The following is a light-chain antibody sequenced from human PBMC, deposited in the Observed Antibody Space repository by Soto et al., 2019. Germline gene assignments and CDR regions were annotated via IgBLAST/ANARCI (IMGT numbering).Light chain of an antibody. CDR1: ENINNY. CDR2: DAS. V-gene: IGKV3-11*01. J-gene: IGKJ3*01. Sequence: EIVLTQSPATLSLTPGERVTLSSRANENINNYLPWYQQTPGQPPRLLIFDASNRAAGVPARFSGSGSGTDFTLTISSLEPEDFAVYYCQQRSKWPPIFTFGPGTKLDI. CDR3: QQRSKWPPIFT.